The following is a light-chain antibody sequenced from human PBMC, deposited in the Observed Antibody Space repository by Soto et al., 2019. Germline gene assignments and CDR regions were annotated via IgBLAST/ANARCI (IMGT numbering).Light chain of an antibody. CDR3: SSYTGDRHFYV. CDR2: EVA. CDR1: GSDVGTYNF. Sequence: SAVTQPPSASGSPGQSVSISGTGTGSDVGTYNFVSWYQQHPGKAPKLLIYEVAERPSGVPDRFSGSKSGNTASLTVSGLQAEDEAEYFCSSYTGDRHFYVFGTGTKVTVL. J-gene: IGLJ1*01. V-gene: IGLV2-8*01.